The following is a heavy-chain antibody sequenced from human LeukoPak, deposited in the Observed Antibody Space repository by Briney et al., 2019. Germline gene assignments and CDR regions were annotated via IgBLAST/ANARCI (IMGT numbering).Heavy chain of an antibody. CDR1: GGSISSGDYY. J-gene: IGHJ4*02. CDR2: IHYSGST. Sequence: SETLSLTCTVSGGSISSGDYYWSWIRQPPGKGLEWIGYIHYSGSTYYNPSLKSRVTISVDTSKNQFSLKLSSVTAADTAVYYCARGHTVTEFDYWGQGTLVTVSS. CDR3: ARGHTVTEFDY. D-gene: IGHD4-17*01. V-gene: IGHV4-30-4*01.